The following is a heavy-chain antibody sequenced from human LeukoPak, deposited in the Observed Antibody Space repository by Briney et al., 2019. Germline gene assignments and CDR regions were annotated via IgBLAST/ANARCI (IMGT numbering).Heavy chain of an antibody. CDR3: ARARALDY. V-gene: IGHV1-2*02. CDR1: GYTFTGSY. J-gene: IGHJ4*02. CDR2: INPNSGDT. Sequence: ASVTVSCKASGYTFTGSYIYWVRQAPGQGLEWMGWINPNSGDTNYVQRFQGRVTMTRATSINTAYMELSRLRSDDTAMYYCARARALDYWGQGTLVTVSS.